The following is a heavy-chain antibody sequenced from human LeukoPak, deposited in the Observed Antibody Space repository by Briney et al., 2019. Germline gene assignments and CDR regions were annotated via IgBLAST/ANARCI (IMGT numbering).Heavy chain of an antibody. Sequence: PGGSLRLSCAASGFTFSSYAMSWVRRAPGEGLEWVAAISGSGGSTYYADSVKGRFTISRDNSKNTLYLQMNSLRAEDTAVYYCAKDRGRITIFGVVPTRDSFDIWGQGTMVTVSS. V-gene: IGHV3-23*01. CDR1: GFTFSSYA. CDR2: ISGSGGST. J-gene: IGHJ3*02. D-gene: IGHD3-3*01. CDR3: AKDRGRITIFGVVPTRDSFDI.